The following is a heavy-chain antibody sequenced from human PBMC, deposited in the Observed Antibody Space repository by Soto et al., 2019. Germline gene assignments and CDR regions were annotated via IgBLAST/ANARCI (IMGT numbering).Heavy chain of an antibody. CDR2: IYYSGST. V-gene: IGHV4-59*01. J-gene: IGHJ6*02. CDR1: GGSISSYY. Sequence: LSLTCTVSGGSISSYYWSWIRQPPGKGLEWIGYIYYSGSTNYNPSLKSRVTISVDTSKNQFSLKLSSVTAADTAVYYCARARRDITMVRGVGGGYYYYGMDVWGQGTTVTVSS. CDR3: ARARRDITMVRGVGGGYYYYGMDV. D-gene: IGHD3-10*01.